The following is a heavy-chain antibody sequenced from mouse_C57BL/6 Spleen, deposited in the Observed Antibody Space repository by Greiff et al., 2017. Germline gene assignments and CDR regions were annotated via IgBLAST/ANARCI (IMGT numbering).Heavy chain of an antibody. CDR3: ASPLYYGGYCDV. V-gene: IGHV5-17*01. J-gene: IGHJ1*03. CDR1: GFTFSDYG. Sequence: EVQVVESGGGLVKPGGSLKLSCAASGFTFSDYGMHWVRQAPEKGLEWVAYISSGSSTIYYADTVKGRFTISRDNAKNTLFLQMTSLRSEDTAMYYCASPLYYGGYCDVWGTGTTVTVSS. CDR2: ISSGSSTI. D-gene: IGHD2-1*01.